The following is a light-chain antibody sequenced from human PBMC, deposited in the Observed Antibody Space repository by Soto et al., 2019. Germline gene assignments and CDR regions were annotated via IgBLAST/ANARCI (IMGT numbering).Light chain of an antibody. J-gene: IGLJ1*01. Sequence: QSVLPQPASVSGSLGQSITISCTGTTSDVGGYNYVSWYQQHPGKAPILMIYEVTNRPSGVSNHFSGSKSGNTASLTISGLQVEDEAEYFCGSYTGSITYVFGTGTKVTVL. CDR1: TSDVGGYNY. CDR3: GSYTGSITYV. CDR2: EVT. V-gene: IGLV2-14*01.